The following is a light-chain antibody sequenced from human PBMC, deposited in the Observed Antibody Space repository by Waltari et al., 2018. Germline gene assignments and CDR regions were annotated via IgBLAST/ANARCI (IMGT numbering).Light chain of an antibody. CDR3: QQYISYSL. V-gene: IGKV1-5*03. CDR1: QNIKQY. J-gene: IGKJ3*01. Sequence: DIQIPPSPSPLSASVGDRVTITCRASQNIKQYLAWYQQKPGKAPNLLIYQSATLQSGVPSRFSASVSVTEFTLTISSLQPDDFATYYCQQYISYSLFGPGTKVDIK. CDR2: QSA.